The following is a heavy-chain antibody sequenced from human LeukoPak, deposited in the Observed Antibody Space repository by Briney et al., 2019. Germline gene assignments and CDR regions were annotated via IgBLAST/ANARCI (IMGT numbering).Heavy chain of an antibody. CDR3: ARGGTYYDSSGSFDY. V-gene: IGHV3-48*01. Sequence: GGSLRLSCAASGFTFSSYSTNWVRQAPGKGLEWVSYISYSSSTIYYADSVKGRFTISRENAKNSLYLQMNSLRAGDTAVYYCARGGTYYDSSGSFDYWGQGTLVTVSS. CDR2: ISYSSSTI. J-gene: IGHJ4*02. CDR1: GFTFSSYS. D-gene: IGHD3-22*01.